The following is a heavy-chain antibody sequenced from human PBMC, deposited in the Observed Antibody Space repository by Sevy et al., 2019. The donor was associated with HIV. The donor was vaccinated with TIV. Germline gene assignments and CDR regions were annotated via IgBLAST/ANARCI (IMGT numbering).Heavy chain of an antibody. CDR3: TTDWGSRTTWVRAFDL. D-gene: IGHD1-7*01. J-gene: IGHJ3*01. V-gene: IGHV3-15*01. CDR2: IKNENEGGTT. CDR1: GFPFSDAW. Sequence: GGYLRLSCAASGFPFSDAWMNCVRQAPGKGLEWVGLIKNENEGGTTDYAAPVKGRFTISRDDSKNTLFLQMSSLKTEDTSIYYCTTDWGSRTTWVRAFDLWGQGTMVTVSS.